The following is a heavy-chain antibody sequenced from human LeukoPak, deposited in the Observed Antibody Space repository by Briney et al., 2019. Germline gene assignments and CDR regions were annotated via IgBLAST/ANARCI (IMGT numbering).Heavy chain of an antibody. CDR1: GFTFSSYG. CDR2: IWYDGSNK. CDR3: ARDSVGGYSSSWYYFDY. D-gene: IGHD6-13*01. Sequence: GSLRLSCAASGFTFSSYGMHWVRQAPGKGLEWVAVIWYDGSNKYYADSVKGRFTISRDNAKNSLYLQMNSLRAEDTAVYYCARDSVGGYSSSWYYFDYWGQGTLVTVSS. V-gene: IGHV3-33*01. J-gene: IGHJ4*02.